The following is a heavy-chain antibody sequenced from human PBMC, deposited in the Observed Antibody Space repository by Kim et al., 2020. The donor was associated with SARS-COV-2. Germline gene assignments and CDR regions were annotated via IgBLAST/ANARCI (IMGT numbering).Heavy chain of an antibody. CDR1: GFTFSDHA. CDR2: IGGSDGTT. V-gene: IGHV3-23*01. D-gene: IGHD2-8*02. CDR3: AKSDCAGGTCFLINY. Sequence: GGSLRLSCAASGFTFSDHAMNWVRQAPGRGLEWVSGIGGSDGTTYYADSVNGRFTISRDNSRNTLFLLMNALRAEDTAIYYCAKSDCAGGTCFLINYWG. J-gene: IGHJ1*01.